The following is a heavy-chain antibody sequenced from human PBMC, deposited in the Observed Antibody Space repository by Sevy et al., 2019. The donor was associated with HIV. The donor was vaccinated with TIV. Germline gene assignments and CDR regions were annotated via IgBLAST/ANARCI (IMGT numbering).Heavy chain of an antibody. D-gene: IGHD2-2*01. CDR2: IRYDGSNK. V-gene: IGHV3-30*02. CDR3: AKIPLYCSSTSCYFDY. J-gene: IGHJ4*02. CDR1: GFTFSSYG. Sequence: RGSLRLSCAASGFTFSSYGMHWVRQAPGKGLEWVAFIRYDGSNKYYADSVKGRFTISRDNSKNTLYLQMNSLRAEDTAVYYCAKIPLYCSSTSCYFDYWGQGTLVTVSS.